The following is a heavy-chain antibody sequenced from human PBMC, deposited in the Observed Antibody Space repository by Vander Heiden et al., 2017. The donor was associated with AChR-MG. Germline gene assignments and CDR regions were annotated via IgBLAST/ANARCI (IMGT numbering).Heavy chain of an antibody. CDR2: IYYSGST. CDR1: GGSISSSSYY. J-gene: IGHJ3*02. CDR3: ARTQLLWFGESEDAFDI. D-gene: IGHD3-10*01. Sequence: QLQLQESGPGLVKPSETLSLTCTVSGGSISSSSYYWGWIRQPQGKGLEWIGSIYYSGSTYYNPSLKSRVTISVDTSKNQFSLKLSSVTAADTAVYYCARTQLLWFGESEDAFDIWGQGTMVTVSS. V-gene: IGHV4-39*01.